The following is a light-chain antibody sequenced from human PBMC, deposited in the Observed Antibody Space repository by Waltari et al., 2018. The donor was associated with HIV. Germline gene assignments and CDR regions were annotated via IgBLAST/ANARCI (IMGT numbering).Light chain of an antibody. CDR1: SGRIASNY. CDR2: EDN. CDR3: QSFDGITAV. Sequence: NLMLTQPHSVSESPGKTVTISCTGSSGRIASNYVQWYQQRPGSAPTTVIFEDNQRSSGVPDRFSGSIDSSSNSASLIISRLKTEDEADYYCQSFDGITAVFGGGTKLTVL. V-gene: IGLV6-57*02. J-gene: IGLJ3*02.